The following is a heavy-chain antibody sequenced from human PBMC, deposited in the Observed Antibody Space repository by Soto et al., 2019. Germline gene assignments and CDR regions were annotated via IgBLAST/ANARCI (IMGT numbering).Heavy chain of an antibody. Sequence: PGGSLRLSCAASGFTFSSYSMNWVRQVPGKGLEWVSYISSSNNIHYADSVKGRFTISRDNAKNSLYLQMNSPRAEDTAMYYCARRRDCSGGSCYGMDVWGQGTTVTVSS. CDR1: GFTFSSYS. D-gene: IGHD2-15*01. V-gene: IGHV3-48*01. CDR3: ARRRDCSGGSCYGMDV. J-gene: IGHJ6*02. CDR2: ISSSNNI.